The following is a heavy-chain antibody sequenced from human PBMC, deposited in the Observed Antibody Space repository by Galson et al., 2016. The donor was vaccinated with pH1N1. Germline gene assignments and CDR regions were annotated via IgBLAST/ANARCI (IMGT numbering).Heavy chain of an antibody. J-gene: IGHJ4*02. CDR2: ISWNRGAI. V-gene: IGHV3-9*01. Sequence: SLRLSCAASGFTFEDFALHWVRQGPGKGLEWVSGISWNRGAIDYADSVKGRFTISRDNSKNTLYLQMNSLRAEDTAVYYCARGNSYYGDYLGYWGQGTLVTVSS. CDR1: GFTFEDFA. D-gene: IGHD4-17*01. CDR3: ARGNSYYGDYLGY.